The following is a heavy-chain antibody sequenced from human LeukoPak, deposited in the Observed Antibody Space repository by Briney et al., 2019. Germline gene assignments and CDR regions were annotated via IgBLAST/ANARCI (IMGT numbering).Heavy chain of an antibody. CDR2: IKQDGSEQ. V-gene: IGHV3-7*01. Sequence: PGGSLRLSCAASGFTFSSYLMSWVRQAPGKGLEWVANIKQDGSEQYYVDSVKGRFTISRDNARNSLYLQMNSLRAEDTAVYYCARDPYSGTYGDTYYYYMDVWGKGTTVTISS. D-gene: IGHD1-26*01. CDR3: ARDPYSGTYGDTYYYYMDV. CDR1: GFTFSSYL. J-gene: IGHJ6*03.